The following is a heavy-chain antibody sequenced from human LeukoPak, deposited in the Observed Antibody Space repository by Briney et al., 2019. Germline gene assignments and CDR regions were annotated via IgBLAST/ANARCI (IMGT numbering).Heavy chain of an antibody. CDR1: AGTFSSYA. V-gene: IGHV1-69*05. J-gene: IGHJ6*03. CDR3: ASSSSFYMDA. Sequence: GASVTVSCKASAGTFSSYAISWVRQAPGQGLEWMGGIIPIFGTANYAQKFQGRVTITTDESTSTAYMELSSLRSEDTAVYYCASSSSFYMDAWGKGTTVTVSS. CDR2: IIPIFGTA. D-gene: IGHD6-6*01.